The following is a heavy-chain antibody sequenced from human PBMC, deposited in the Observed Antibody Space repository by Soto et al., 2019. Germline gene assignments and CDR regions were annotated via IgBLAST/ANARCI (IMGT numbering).Heavy chain of an antibody. D-gene: IGHD4-17*01. Sequence: GASVKVSCKASGGTFSSYAISWVRQAPGQGLEWMGGIIPIFGTANYAQKFQGRVTITADESASTAYMELSSLRSEDTAVYYCARDGKATVTTAYYYGMDVWGQGTTVTVSS. CDR1: GGTFSSYA. CDR2: IIPIFGTA. CDR3: ARDGKATVTTAYYYGMDV. J-gene: IGHJ6*02. V-gene: IGHV1-69*13.